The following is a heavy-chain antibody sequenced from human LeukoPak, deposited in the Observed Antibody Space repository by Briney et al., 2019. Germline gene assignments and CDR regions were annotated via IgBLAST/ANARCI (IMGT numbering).Heavy chain of an antibody. Sequence: PGGSLRLSCAASGFTFSSYAMSWVRQAPGKGLEWVSAISGSGGSTYYADSVKGRFTISRDNSKNTLYLQMNSLRAEDTAVYYCAKADTRYSSSWVGFEYWGQGTLVTVSS. D-gene: IGHD6-13*01. J-gene: IGHJ4*02. V-gene: IGHV3-23*01. CDR3: AKADTRYSSSWVGFEY. CDR2: ISGSGGST. CDR1: GFTFSSYA.